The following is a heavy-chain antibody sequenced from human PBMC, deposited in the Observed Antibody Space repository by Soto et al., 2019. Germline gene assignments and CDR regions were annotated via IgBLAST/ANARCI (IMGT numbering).Heavy chain of an antibody. V-gene: IGHV1-58*01. Sequence: ASLKVSCKASGFTFSNSAVQWVRQARGQRLEWIGWIVVGSGNTNYAQKFQERVTITRDMSTTTAYMELSSLRSVDTAVYYCATDKGDSYGYGNYWGQGXLVTVSS. CDR2: IVVGSGNT. J-gene: IGHJ4*02. CDR3: ATDKGDSYGYGNY. CDR1: GFTFSNSA. D-gene: IGHD5-18*01.